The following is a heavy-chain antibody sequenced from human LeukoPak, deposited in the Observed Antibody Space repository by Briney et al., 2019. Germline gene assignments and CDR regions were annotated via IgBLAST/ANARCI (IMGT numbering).Heavy chain of an antibody. CDR1: GGSISSSNW. D-gene: IGHD3-9*01. V-gene: IGHV4-4*02. J-gene: IGHJ4*02. Sequence: SETLSLTCAVSGGSISSSNWWSWVRQPPGKGLQWIGEIYHGGSTNYNPSLKSRVTISVDKSKNQFSLKLSSVTAADTAVYYCARDLNDILTGYPYWGQGTLVTVSS. CDR2: IYHGGST. CDR3: ARDLNDILTGYPY.